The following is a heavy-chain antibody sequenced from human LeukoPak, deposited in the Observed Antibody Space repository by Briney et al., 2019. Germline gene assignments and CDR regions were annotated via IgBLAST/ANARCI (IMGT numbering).Heavy chain of an antibody. CDR3: ARDFDWLSSGDY. D-gene: IGHD3-9*01. CDR2: ISAYNGNT. CDR1: GGTFSSYT. V-gene: IGHV1-18*01. J-gene: IGHJ4*02. Sequence: ASVKVSCKASGGTFSSYTISWVRQAPGQGLEWMGWISAYNGNTNYAQKLQGRVTMTTDTSTSTAYMELRSLRSDDTAVYYCARDFDWLSSGDYWGQGTLVTVSS.